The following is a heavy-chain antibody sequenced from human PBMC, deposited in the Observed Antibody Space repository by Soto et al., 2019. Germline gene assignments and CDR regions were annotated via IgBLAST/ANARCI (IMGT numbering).Heavy chain of an antibody. CDR1: GFSFSSYS. D-gene: IGHD1-26*01. V-gene: IGHV3-48*02. Sequence: GGSLRLSCAASGFSFSSYSMNWVRQAPGKGLEWVSYITSRSSPIYYADSVKGRFTISRDNAKSSLYLQMNSLRDDDTAVYYCARDPHSLDYWGPGTLVTVSS. CDR3: ARDPHSLDY. J-gene: IGHJ4*02. CDR2: ITSRSSPI.